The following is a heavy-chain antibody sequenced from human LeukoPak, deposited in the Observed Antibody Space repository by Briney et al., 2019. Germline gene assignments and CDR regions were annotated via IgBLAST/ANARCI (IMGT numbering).Heavy chain of an antibody. Sequence: ASVKVFCKASGYIFTSYVMHWVRQAPGQRLEWMGWVNTGNGDTKYSQQFQGRVTFIRETSASTVYMDPSSLRSEDTAVYYCARGAVIAHFDYWGQGTLVTVTS. CDR2: VNTGNGDT. CDR1: GYIFTSYV. V-gene: IGHV1-3*04. CDR3: ARGAVIAHFDY. D-gene: IGHD2-21*01. J-gene: IGHJ4*02.